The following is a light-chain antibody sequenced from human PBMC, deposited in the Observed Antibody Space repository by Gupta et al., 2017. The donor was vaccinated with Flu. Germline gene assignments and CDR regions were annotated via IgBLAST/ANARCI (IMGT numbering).Light chain of an antibody. CDR1: SSDVGGYNY. V-gene: IGLV2-14*01. CDR3: SSYTSSNSLE. Sequence: QSALTRPASMSGAAGQSITISCTGTSSDVGGYNYVSWYQQHPGKAPKLMIYEVINRPSGVSNRFSGSKSGNTASLTISGLQAEDEADYYCSSYTSSNSLEFGGGTKLTVL. J-gene: IGLJ3*02. CDR2: EVI.